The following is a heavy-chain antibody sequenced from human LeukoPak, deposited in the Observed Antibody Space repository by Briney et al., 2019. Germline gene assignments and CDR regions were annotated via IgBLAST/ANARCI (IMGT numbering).Heavy chain of an antibody. CDR1: GYTFTDYY. Sequence: ASVKVSCKASGYTFTDYYINWVRQAPGQGLEWIGWINPNSGDTNYAQKFQDRVTMTRDTSISTAYIELNFLRSDDTAVLYCARGDYYGSPKVVAAWGQGTLVTVSS. CDR3: ARGDYYGSPKVVAA. J-gene: IGHJ5*02. V-gene: IGHV1-2*02. D-gene: IGHD3-10*01. CDR2: INPNSGDT.